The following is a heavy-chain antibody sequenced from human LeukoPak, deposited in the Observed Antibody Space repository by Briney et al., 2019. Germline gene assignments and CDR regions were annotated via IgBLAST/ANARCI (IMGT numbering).Heavy chain of an antibody. CDR2: ISWNSGSI. Sequence: PGGSLRLSCAASGFTFDDYAMHWVRQAPGKGLEWVSGISWNSGSIGYADSVKGRFTISRDNAKNSLYLQMNSLRGEDTAVYYCARAAEQLVGVWAVNYHYYMDVWSKGTTATVSS. D-gene: IGHD6-6*01. V-gene: IGHV3-9*01. CDR3: ARAAEQLVGVWAVNYHYYMDV. CDR1: GFTFDDYA. J-gene: IGHJ6*03.